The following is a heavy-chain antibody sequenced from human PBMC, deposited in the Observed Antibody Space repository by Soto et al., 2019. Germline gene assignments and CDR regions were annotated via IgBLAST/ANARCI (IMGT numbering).Heavy chain of an antibody. J-gene: IGHJ4*02. Sequence: QVQLVQSGAEVKKPGASVRISCRASGYSFTSTYVHWVRQAPGQGPEWMGIINPAGGTTYYAQKFQGRLTITSDTSTDTVFMDLNDLTSEDTAVYFCALKVVIYYDKWGQGTLLTVSS. CDR3: ALKVVIYYDK. CDR2: INPAGGTT. D-gene: IGHD2-21*01. V-gene: IGHV1-46*01. CDR1: GYSFTSTY.